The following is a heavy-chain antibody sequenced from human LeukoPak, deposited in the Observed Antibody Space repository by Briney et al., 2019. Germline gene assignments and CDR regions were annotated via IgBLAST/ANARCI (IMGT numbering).Heavy chain of an antibody. CDR1: GFTFSIYA. CDR3: VRGPLWFGELRDY. CDR2: ISGSGGRT. D-gene: IGHD3-10*01. J-gene: IGHJ4*02. V-gene: IGHV3-23*01. Sequence: PGASLRLSCAASGFTFSIYAMSWVRQAPGKGLEWVSAISGSGGRTYYADSVKGRFPISRDNAKNSLYLRMNSLRAEDTAVYYCVRGPLWFGELRDYWGQGTLVTVSS.